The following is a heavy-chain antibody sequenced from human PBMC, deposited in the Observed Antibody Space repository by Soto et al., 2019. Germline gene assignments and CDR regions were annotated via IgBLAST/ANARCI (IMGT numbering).Heavy chain of an antibody. CDR2: VSSAGGSK. D-gene: IGHD5-12*01. J-gene: IGHJ4*02. CDR3: ARGGGYSGYDPLDY. CDR1: GFTFNTYV. V-gene: IGHV3-30-3*01. Sequence: QVQLVESGGGVVQPGKSLRLSCAASGFTFNTYVMHWVRQAPGKGLEWLAFVSSAGGSKYYADSVTGRFTISRDNSRNTLHLQMNSLGPEDTAVYYCARGGGYSGYDPLDYWGQGTLVTVSS.